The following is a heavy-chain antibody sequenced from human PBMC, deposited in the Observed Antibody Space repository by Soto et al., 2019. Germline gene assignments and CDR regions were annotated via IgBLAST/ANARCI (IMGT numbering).Heavy chain of an antibody. D-gene: IGHD2-2*01. CDR2: IYYSGST. CDR1: GGSISSSSYY. J-gene: IGHJ6*02. Sequence: ASETLSLPCTVSGGSISSSSYYWGWIRQPPGKGLEGIGSIYYSGSTYYNPSLKSRVTISVDTSKNQFSLKLSSVTAADTAVYYCARQSLGYCSSTSCYEWGYYYYGMDVWGQGTTVTVSS. V-gene: IGHV4-39*01. CDR3: ARQSLGYCSSTSCYEWGYYYYGMDV.